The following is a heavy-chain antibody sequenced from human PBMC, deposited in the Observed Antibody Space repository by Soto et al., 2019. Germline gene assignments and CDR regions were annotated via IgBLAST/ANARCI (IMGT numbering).Heavy chain of an antibody. CDR2: IYYSGST. Sequence: SETLSLTCTVSGGSISSGGYYWSWIRQHPGKGLEWIGYIYYSGSTYYNPSLKSRVTISVDTSKNQFSLKLSSVTAADTAVYYCARDYLQPSSSSASGAFDIWGQGTMVTVSS. D-gene: IGHD6-6*01. CDR3: ARDYLQPSSSSASGAFDI. J-gene: IGHJ3*02. V-gene: IGHV4-31*03. CDR1: GGSISSGGYY.